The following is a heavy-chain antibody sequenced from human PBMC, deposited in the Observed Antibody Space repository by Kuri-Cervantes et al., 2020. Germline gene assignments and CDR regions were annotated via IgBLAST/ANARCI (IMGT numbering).Heavy chain of an antibody. V-gene: IGHV1-2*04. CDR3: ARAALRYFPLPY. D-gene: IGHD3-9*01. Sequence: ASVKVSCKASGYTFTGYYMHWVRQAPGQGLEWMGWINPNSGGTNYAQKFQGWVTITRDTSASTAYMELSSLRSEDTAVYYCARAALRYFPLPYWGQGTLVTVSS. CDR1: GYTFTGYY. CDR2: INPNSGGT. J-gene: IGHJ4*02.